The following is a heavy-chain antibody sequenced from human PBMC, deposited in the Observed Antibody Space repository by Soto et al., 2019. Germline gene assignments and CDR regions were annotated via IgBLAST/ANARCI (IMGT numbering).Heavy chain of an antibody. CDR2: INHSGST. CDR1: GGSFSGYY. Sequence: QVQLQQWGAGLLKPSETLSLTCAVYGGSFSGYYRSWIRQPPGKGLEWIGEINHSGSTNYNPSLESRVTISVDTSKNQFSLKLSSVTAADTAVYYCKWLSRNYYYMDVWGKGTTVTVSS. V-gene: IGHV4-34*01. D-gene: IGHD3-22*01. CDR3: KWLSRNYYYMDV. J-gene: IGHJ6*03.